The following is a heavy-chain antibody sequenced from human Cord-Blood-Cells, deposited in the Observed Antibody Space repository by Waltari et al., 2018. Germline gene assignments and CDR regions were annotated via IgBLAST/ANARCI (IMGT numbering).Heavy chain of an antibody. CDR2: SRSKAKSYAT. J-gene: IGHJ4*02. CDR1: GFTFSGSA. Sequence: EVQLVESGGGLVQPGGSLKLSCAASGFTFSGSAMHWVRQASGKGLEWVGRSRSKAKSYATAYAASVKGRFTISRDDSKNTAYLQMNSLKTEDTAVYYCTSVWGAAPYWGQGTLVTVSS. V-gene: IGHV3-73*02. D-gene: IGHD3-16*01. CDR3: TSVWGAAPY.